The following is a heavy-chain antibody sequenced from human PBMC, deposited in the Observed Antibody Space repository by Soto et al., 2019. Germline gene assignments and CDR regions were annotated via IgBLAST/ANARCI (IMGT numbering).Heavy chain of an antibody. CDR2: IYYSGST. Sequence: SETLSLTCTFSVVSISSYYWSWIRQPPGKGLEWIGYIYYSGSTNYNPSLKSRVTISVDTSKNQFSLKLSSVTAADTAVYYCARGGDGYNFGYWGQGTLVTVSS. D-gene: IGHD5-12*01. CDR1: VVSISSYY. J-gene: IGHJ4*02. CDR3: ARGGDGYNFGY. V-gene: IGHV4-59*01.